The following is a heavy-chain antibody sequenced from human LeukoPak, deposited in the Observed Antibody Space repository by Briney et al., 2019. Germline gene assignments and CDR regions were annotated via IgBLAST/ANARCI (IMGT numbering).Heavy chain of an antibody. CDR2: IHESGNI. CDR3: ARLSDDYPDY. J-gene: IGHJ4*02. Sequence: SETLSLTCAVSGGSIISINWWDWVRQPPGKGLEWIGEIHESGNINYNPSLKSRVTISVDTSKNQFSLKLSSVTAADTAVYYCARLSDDYPDYWGQGTLVTVSS. D-gene: IGHD3-16*02. CDR1: GGSIISINW. V-gene: IGHV4-4*02.